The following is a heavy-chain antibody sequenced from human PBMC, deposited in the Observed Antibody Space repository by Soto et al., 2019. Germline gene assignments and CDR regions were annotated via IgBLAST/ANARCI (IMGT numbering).Heavy chain of an antibody. J-gene: IGHJ6*02. Sequence: ASVKVSCKASGGTFSSYAISWVRQAPGQGLEWMGGIIPIFGTANYAQKFQGRVTITADTSTSTAYMELSSLRSEDTAVYYCERVPRIAVAGRYYYYGMDVWGQGTTVTVSS. CDR1: GGTFSSYA. V-gene: IGHV1-69*06. CDR2: IIPIFGTA. D-gene: IGHD6-19*01. CDR3: ERVPRIAVAGRYYYYGMDV.